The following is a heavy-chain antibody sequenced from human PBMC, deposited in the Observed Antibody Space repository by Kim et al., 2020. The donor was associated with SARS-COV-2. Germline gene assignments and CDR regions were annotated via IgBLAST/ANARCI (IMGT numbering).Heavy chain of an antibody. CDR3: ARPRTRLSNDAFDI. V-gene: IGHV3-21*01. J-gene: IGHJ3*02. CDR1: GFTFSSYS. CDR2: ISSSIGNM. Sequence: GGSLRLSCAASGFTFSSYSMNWVRQAPGKGLEWVSSISSSIGNMYYADSVEGRFTISRDNAKNSLFLQMNSLRAEDTAMYYCARPRTRLSNDAFDIWGQGTMVTVSS.